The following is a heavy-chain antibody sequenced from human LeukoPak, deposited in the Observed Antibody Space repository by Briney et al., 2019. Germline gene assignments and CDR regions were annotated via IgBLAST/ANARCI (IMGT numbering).Heavy chain of an antibody. J-gene: IGHJ6*01. D-gene: IGHD4-17*01. V-gene: IGHV1-69*04. Sequence: ASVTVSCTASGGTFSNYAINWVRQAPGQGLEWMGRIIPILGIANYAQTFQDRVTITADKSTTTAYMELSSLRSEDTAVYYCAREPMVTTYGMDVWGQGTTVTVSS. CDR2: IIPILGIA. CDR3: AREPMVTTYGMDV. CDR1: GGTFSNYA.